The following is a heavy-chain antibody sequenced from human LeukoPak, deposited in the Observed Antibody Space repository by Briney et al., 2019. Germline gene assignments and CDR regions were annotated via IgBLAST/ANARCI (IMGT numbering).Heavy chain of an antibody. D-gene: IGHD2-2*01. CDR1: GFNVNSYY. CDR2: LSSGDNT. V-gene: IGHV3-53*01. CDR3: ARRYCSTCPTGHAFDL. Sequence: GGSLRLSCAASGFNVNSYYMSWVRQAPGRGLEWVSALSSGDNTHYADSVNGRFTISRDNSKNTLYLQLNSLRAEDTAVYFCARRYCSTCPTGHAFDLWGQGTMVTVSS. J-gene: IGHJ3*01.